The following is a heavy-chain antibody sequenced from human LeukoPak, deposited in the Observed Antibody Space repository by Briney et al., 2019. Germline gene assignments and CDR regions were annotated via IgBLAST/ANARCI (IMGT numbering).Heavy chain of an antibody. J-gene: IGHJ4*02. CDR2: INPSGST. D-gene: IGHD6-19*01. Sequence: SETLSLTCAVYGGSFSGYYWSWIRQPPGKGLEWIGEINPSGSTNYNPSLKSRVTISVDTSKNQFSLKLSSVTAADTAVYYCARGPYSSGWYEARKYYFDYWGQGTLVTVSP. CDR1: GGSFSGYY. V-gene: IGHV4-34*01. CDR3: ARGPYSSGWYEARKYYFDY.